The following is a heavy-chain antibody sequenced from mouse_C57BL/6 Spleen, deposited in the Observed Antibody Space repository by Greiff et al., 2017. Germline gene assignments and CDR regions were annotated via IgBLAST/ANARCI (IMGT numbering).Heavy chain of an antibody. CDR3: ASPLDSSGWFAY. CDR1: GYTFTSYW. CDR2: IDPSDSYT. D-gene: IGHD3-2*02. J-gene: IGHJ3*01. Sequence: VQLQQPGAELVMPGASVKLSCKASGYTFTSYWMHWVKQRPGQGLEWIGEIDPSDSYTNYNQKFKGKSTLTVDKSSSTAYMQLSSLTSEDSAVYYCASPLDSSGWFAYWAKGLWSLSLQ. V-gene: IGHV1-69*01.